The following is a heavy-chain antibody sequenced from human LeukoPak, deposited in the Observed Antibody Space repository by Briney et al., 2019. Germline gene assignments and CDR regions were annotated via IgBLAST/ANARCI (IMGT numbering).Heavy chain of an antibody. CDR3: ARSPPIVVVMGRYYYYYMDV. Sequence: ASVKVSCKASGGTFSSYAISWVRQAPGQGLEWMGGIIPIFGTANYAQKFQGRVTITTDESTSTAYMELSSLRSEDTAVYYCARSPPIVVVMGRYYYYYMDVWGKGTTVTVSS. CDR1: GGTFSSYA. J-gene: IGHJ6*03. CDR2: IIPIFGTA. D-gene: IGHD3-22*01. V-gene: IGHV1-69*05.